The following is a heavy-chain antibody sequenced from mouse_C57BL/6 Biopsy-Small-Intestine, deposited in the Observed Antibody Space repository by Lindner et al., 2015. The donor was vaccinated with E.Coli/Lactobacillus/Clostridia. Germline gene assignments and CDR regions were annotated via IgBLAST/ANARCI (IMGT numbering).Heavy chain of an antibody. CDR2: IYSGSGYS. D-gene: IGHD4-1*01. CDR1: GYTFTDYT. Sequence: VQLQESGTELSRPGASVKMSCKASGYTFTDYTMHWVKQRPGQGLEWIGYIYSGSGYSKYNQKFKDTATLTADISSSTAYMQLSSLTSEDSAVYYCAREGSNWDVGYWGRGTTLTVSS. V-gene: IGHV1-4*01. CDR3: AREGSNWDVGY. J-gene: IGHJ2*01.